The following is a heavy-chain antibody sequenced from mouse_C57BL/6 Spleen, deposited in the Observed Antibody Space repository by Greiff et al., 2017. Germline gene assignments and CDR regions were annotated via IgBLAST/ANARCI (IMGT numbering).Heavy chain of an antibody. V-gene: IGHV1-15*01. D-gene: IGHD4-1*01. CDR1: GYTFTDYE. CDR3: TKGLGRRRVDY. CDR2: IDPETGGT. J-gene: IGHJ2*01. Sequence: QVQLQQSGAELVRPGASVTLSCKASGYTFTDYEMHWVKQTPVHGLEWIGAIDPETGGTAYNQKFKGKAILTADKSSSTAYMELRSLTSEDSAVYYCTKGLGRRRVDYWGQGTTLTVSS.